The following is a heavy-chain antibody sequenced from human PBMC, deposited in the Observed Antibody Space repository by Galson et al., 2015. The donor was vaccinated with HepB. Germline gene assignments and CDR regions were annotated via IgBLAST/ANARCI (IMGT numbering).Heavy chain of an antibody. D-gene: IGHD4-23*01. CDR3: ARGGRWYNKKRPFDY. CDR1: GGSFSGYY. CDR2: INHSGST. V-gene: IGHV4-34*01. J-gene: IGHJ4*02. Sequence: ETLSLTCAVYGGSFSGYYWSWIRQPPGKGLEWIGEINHSGSTNYNPSLKSRVTISVDTSKNQFSLKLSSVTAADTAVYYCARGGRWYNKKRPFDYWGQGTLVTVSS.